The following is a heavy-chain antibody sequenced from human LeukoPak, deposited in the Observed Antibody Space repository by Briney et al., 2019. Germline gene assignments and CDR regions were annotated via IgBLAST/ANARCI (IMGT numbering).Heavy chain of an antibody. V-gene: IGHV3-7*01. D-gene: IGHD5-12*01. CDR2: TREDGSER. CDR3: TRDRNARATKEDRYDY. Sequence: EGSLRLSCVVSGFSFSGYWLTWVRQAPGKGLERLANTREDGSERNYVDSVKGRSIISRDNSRNSLYLQMNSLRPEDTAVYYCTRDRNARATKEDRYDYWGQGTLVTVSS. CDR1: GFSFSGYW. J-gene: IGHJ4*02.